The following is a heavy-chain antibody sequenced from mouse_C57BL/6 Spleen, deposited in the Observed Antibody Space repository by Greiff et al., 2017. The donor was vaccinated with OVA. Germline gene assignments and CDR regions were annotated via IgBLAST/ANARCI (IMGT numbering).Heavy chain of an antibody. Sequence: VQLQQSGPELVKPGASVKISCKASGYSFTGYYMNWVKQSPEKSLEWIGVINPSTGGTTYNQKFKAKATLTVDQSSSTAYMQLKSLTSEDSAVYDCARKAESPTVVSVDWYFDVWGTGTTVTVST. CDR2: INPSTGGT. D-gene: IGHD1-1*01. V-gene: IGHV1-42*01. J-gene: IGHJ1*03. CDR1: GYSFTGYY. CDR3: ARKAESPTVVSVDWYFDV.